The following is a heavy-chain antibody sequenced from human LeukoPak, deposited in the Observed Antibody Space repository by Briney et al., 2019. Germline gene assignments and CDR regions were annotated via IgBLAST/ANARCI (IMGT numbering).Heavy chain of an antibody. Sequence: SETLSLTCTVSGGSISSHYWSWIRQSPGKGLEWIGYIYYSGSTNYNPSLKSRVTISVDTSKTQFSLKLSSVTAADTAVYYCARSGYSYGADAFDIWGQGTKVTVSS. J-gene: IGHJ3*02. V-gene: IGHV4-59*11. CDR2: IYYSGST. CDR3: ARSGYSYGADAFDI. D-gene: IGHD5-18*01. CDR1: GGSISSHY.